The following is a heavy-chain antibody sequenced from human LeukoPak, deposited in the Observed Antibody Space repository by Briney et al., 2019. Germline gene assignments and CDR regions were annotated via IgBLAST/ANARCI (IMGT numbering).Heavy chain of an antibody. CDR2: IWSNGNDE. V-gene: IGHV3-33*08. CDR3: ARDADTTTHYSRFDY. J-gene: IGHJ4*02. CDR1: GFTFSSYA. Sequence: PGRSLRLSCAASGFTFSSYAMHWVRQAPGKGLEWVAVIWSNGNDEYYADSVKGRFAISRDNSKITLYLQMNSLRAEHTAVYYCARDADTTTHYSRFDYWGQGALVTVSS. D-gene: IGHD2/OR15-2a*01.